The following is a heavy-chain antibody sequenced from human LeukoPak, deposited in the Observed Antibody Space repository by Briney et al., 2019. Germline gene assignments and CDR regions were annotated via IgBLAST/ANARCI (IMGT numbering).Heavy chain of an antibody. D-gene: IGHD3-16*01. Sequence: TSETLSLTCTVSGGSISSGGYYWSWIRQHPGKGLEWIGYIYYSGSTYYNPSLKSRVTISVDTSKNQFSLKLSSVTAADTAVYYCARDDKWITPYDDAFDIWGQGTMVTVSS. CDR2: IYYSGST. J-gene: IGHJ3*02. V-gene: IGHV4-31*03. CDR3: ARDDKWITPYDDAFDI. CDR1: GGSISSGGYY.